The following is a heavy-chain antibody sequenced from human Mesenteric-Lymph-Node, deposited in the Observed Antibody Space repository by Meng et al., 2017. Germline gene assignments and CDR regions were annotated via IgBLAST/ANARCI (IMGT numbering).Heavy chain of an antibody. CDR2: IYHSGRT. V-gene: IGHV4-4*02. CDR3: AREVRSIVGATKATDY. D-gene: IGHD1-26*01. CDR1: GGSISSINW. Sequence: GQLKESGPGLVKRSGTLSLSCVVSGGSISSINWGSWVRQPPGKGLEWIGEIYHSGRTNYNPSLKSRVTISVDKSKNQFSLKLSSVTAADTAVYYCAREVRSIVGATKATDYWGQGTLVTVSS. J-gene: IGHJ4*02.